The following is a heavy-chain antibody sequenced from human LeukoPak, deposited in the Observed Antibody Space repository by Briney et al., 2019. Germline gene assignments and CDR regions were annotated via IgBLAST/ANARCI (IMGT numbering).Heavy chain of an antibody. CDR1: GFTFSSYD. CDR2: ISSSGSAI. V-gene: IGHV3-48*03. J-gene: IGHJ4*02. D-gene: IGHD4-23*01. Sequence: GGSLRLSCAASGFTFSSYDMNWVRQAPGEGLEWGSYISSSGSAIYYADSVKGRFTISRGNAENSLYLQMISLRVEDTAIYYCAGERAGNSDYWGQGTLVTVSS. CDR3: AGERAGNSDY.